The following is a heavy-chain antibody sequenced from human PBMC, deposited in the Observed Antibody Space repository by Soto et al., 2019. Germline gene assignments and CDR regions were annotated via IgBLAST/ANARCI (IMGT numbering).Heavy chain of an antibody. V-gene: IGHV1-2*02. CDR2: INPDTDDT. D-gene: IGHD3-22*01. CDR3: ARDYFDRSGLYGMDL. CDR1: GYTFNDYY. J-gene: IGHJ6*02. Sequence: QLLQSGAEVRKPGASVKVSCKASGYTFNDYYMHWVRQAPGQGLEWMGWINPDTDDTHYAQKFQGRLIMTRDTSINTVYMELSRLTSDDTAVYYCARDYFDRSGLYGMDLWGQGTTVTVSS.